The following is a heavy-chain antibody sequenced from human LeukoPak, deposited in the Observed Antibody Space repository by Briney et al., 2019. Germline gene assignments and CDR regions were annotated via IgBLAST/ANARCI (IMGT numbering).Heavy chain of an antibody. Sequence: PGGSLRLSCAASGFTFSSYSMNWVRQTPGKGLEWVSGITGNGRSTYYADSVKGRFTISRDNSKNTLYLQVNSLRAEDTAAYFCAKSGTVGATQFDWYFDLWGRGTQVTVSS. CDR1: GFTFSSYS. CDR2: ITGNGRST. CDR3: AKSGTVGATQFDWYFDL. D-gene: IGHD1-26*01. J-gene: IGHJ2*01. V-gene: IGHV3-23*01.